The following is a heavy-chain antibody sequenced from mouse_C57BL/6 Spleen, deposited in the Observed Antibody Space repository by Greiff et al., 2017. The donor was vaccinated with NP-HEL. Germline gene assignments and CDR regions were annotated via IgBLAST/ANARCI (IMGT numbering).Heavy chain of an antibody. CDR3: ARSGYSITTGDY. CDR1: GYTFTSYG. J-gene: IGHJ4*01. CDR2: IYPRSGNT. V-gene: IGHV1-81*01. D-gene: IGHD1-1*01. Sequence: QVQLKQSGAELARPGASVKLSCKASGYTFTSYGISWVKQRTGQGLEWIGEIYPRSGNTYYNEKFKGKATLTADKSSSTAYMELRSLTSEDSAVYFCARSGYSITTGDYWGQGTSVTVSS.